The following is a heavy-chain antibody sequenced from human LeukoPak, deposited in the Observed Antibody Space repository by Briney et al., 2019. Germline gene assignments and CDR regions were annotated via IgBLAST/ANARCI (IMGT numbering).Heavy chain of an antibody. CDR1: GFTFSSYA. CDR3: AKALSSGWFLDY. V-gene: IGHV3-23*01. D-gene: IGHD6-19*01. Sequence: GGSLRLSCAASGFTFSSYAMSWVRQAPGKGLEWVSAISGSGGSTYYADSVKGRFTISRDNSKNTLYLQMNSPRAEDTAVYYCAKALSSGWFLDYWGQGTLVTVSS. J-gene: IGHJ4*02. CDR2: ISGSGGST.